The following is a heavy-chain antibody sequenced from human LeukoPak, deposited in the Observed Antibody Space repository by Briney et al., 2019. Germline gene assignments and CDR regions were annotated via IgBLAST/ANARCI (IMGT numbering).Heavy chain of an antibody. D-gene: IGHD3-22*01. J-gene: IGHJ4*02. Sequence: PGGSLRLSCAASGFTFSSYAMSWVRQAPGKGLEWVSAISGSGGSTYYADSVKGRFTISRDNSKNTLYLQMNSLRAEDTAVYYCAPFPRITMIVPQIDYWGQGTLVTVSS. CDR2: ISGSGGST. CDR3: APFPRITMIVPQIDY. CDR1: GFTFSSYA. V-gene: IGHV3-23*01.